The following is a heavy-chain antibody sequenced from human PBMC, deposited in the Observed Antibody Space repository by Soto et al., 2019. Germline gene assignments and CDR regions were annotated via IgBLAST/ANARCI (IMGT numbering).Heavy chain of an antibody. V-gene: IGHV1-18*01. Sequence: ASVKVSCKASGYTFTIYVISWVRQAPGQGLEWMGWISAYNGNTNYAQKLQGRVTMTTDTSTSTAYMELRSLRSDDTAVYYCARLEYCSSTSCYLGLNYYYYYGMDVWGQGTTVTVSS. J-gene: IGHJ6*02. CDR1: GYTFTIYV. CDR3: ARLEYCSSTSCYLGLNYYYYYGMDV. D-gene: IGHD2-2*01. CDR2: ISAYNGNT.